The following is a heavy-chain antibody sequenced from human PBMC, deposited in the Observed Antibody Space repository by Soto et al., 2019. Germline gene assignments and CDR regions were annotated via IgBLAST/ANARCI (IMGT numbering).Heavy chain of an antibody. Sequence: QLQLQESGSGLVTPSHTLSLTCTVSGGSISNAAYSWSWIRQPPGKGLEWIGYIYPSGMPFYNPSLRSRVTISIDRSNDQFSLNLKSVTAADTAVYYCARERGGYDLFDSWGQGTLVTVSS. D-gene: IGHD6-25*01. J-gene: IGHJ4*02. CDR2: IYPSGMP. CDR1: GGSISNAAYS. V-gene: IGHV4-30-2*01. CDR3: ARERGGYDLFDS.